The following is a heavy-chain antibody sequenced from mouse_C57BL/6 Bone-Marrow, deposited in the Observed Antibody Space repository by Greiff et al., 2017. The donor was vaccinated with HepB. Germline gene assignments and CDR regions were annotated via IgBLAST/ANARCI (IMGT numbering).Heavy chain of an antibody. D-gene: IGHD1-1*01. CDR3: ARGGTTVVYFDY. CDR2: ISYSGST. V-gene: IGHV3-1*01. Sequence: EVQVVESGPGMVKPSQSLSLTCTVTGYSITSGYDWHWIRHFPGNKLEWMGYISYSGSTNYNPSLKSRISITHDTSKNHFFLKLNSVTTEDTATYYCARGGTTVVYFDYWGQGTTLTVSS. J-gene: IGHJ2*01. CDR1: GYSITSGYD.